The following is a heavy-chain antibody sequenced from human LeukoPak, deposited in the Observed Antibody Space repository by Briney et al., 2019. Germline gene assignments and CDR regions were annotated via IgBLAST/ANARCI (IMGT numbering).Heavy chain of an antibody. CDR2: INPSGGST. CDR1: GYTFTSHY. V-gene: IGHV1-46*01. J-gene: IGHJ5*02. Sequence: ASVKVSCKASGYTFTSHYMHWVRQVPGRGLEWIGIINPSGGSTSYAQKFQGRVTMTRDTSTSTVYMELRSLRSEDTAVYYCATARRLEGYCSSITCLVPYNWLDPWGQGTLVTVSS. CDR3: ATARRLEGYCSSITCLVPYNWLDP. D-gene: IGHD2-2*01.